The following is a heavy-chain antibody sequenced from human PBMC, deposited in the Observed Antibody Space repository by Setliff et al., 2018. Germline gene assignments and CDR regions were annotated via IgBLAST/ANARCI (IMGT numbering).Heavy chain of an antibody. CDR2: INHRGST. CDR3: ARTGTYRYFDY. CDR1: GGTFSDYH. Sequence: PSETLSLTCAAYGGTFSDYHWTWIRQSPEKGLEWIGEINHRGSTNYNPSLKSRVTISIDTSKDQFSLKLISMTAADTAVYYCARTGTYRYFDYWGQGTRVTVSS. J-gene: IGHJ4*02. D-gene: IGHD1-1*01. V-gene: IGHV4-34*01.